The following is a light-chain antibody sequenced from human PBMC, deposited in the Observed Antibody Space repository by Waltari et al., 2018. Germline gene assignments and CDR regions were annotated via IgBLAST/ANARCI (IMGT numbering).Light chain of an antibody. J-gene: IGLJ3*02. CDR1: GSAIDDSDF. Sequence: QSALTQPASLSGSPGQSITIPCTGIGSAIDDSDFVSWYQQHPGKAPRVIISDVTNRPAGISDRFSASKAANTASLTISGLQPEDEGDYCCTSQTLDGVVLFGGGTQVTVL. CDR3: TSQTLDGVVL. V-gene: IGLV2-14*01. CDR2: DVT.